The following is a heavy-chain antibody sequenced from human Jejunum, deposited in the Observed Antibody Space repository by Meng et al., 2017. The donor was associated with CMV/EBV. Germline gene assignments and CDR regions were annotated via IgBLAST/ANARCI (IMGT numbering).Heavy chain of an antibody. CDR2: IKEDGSEN. Sequence: AASGFTFRTYWMTWVRQAPGKGLEWVANIKEDGSENYYVDSVKGRFTISRDNAKNSLYLQMNNLRDEDTAVYYCARGGVRYGVDVWGQGTTVTVSS. V-gene: IGHV3-7*01. D-gene: IGHD3-10*02. J-gene: IGHJ6*02. CDR3: ARGGVRYGVDV. CDR1: GFTFRTYW.